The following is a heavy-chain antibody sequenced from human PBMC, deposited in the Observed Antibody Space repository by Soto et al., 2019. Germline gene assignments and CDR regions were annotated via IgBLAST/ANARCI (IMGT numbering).Heavy chain of an antibody. Sequence: SQTLRLTCTVAGGPIINYYWSWFRQPPGQGLEWVGYVYYTGPPTYNPSLKSRVTISIDASKSQFSLNLRSVTAAHTAVHYCARLGDYYPTFDYWGHGPLVPVSP. J-gene: IGHJ4*01. CDR1: GGPIINYY. CDR2: VYYTGPP. V-gene: IGHV4-59*08. D-gene: IGHD3-22*01. CDR3: ARLGDYYPTFDY.